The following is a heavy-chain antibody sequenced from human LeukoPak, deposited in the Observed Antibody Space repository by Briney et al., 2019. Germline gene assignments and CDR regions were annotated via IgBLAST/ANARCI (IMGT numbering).Heavy chain of an antibody. Sequence: GGPLRLSCAASGFTFSSYAMHWVRQAPGKGLEWVAVISYDGSNKYYADSVKGRFTISRDNSKNTLYLQMNSLRAEDTAVYYCARDQNRITMIVVVITTPDYWGQGTLVTVSS. CDR2: ISYDGSNK. J-gene: IGHJ4*02. D-gene: IGHD3-22*01. CDR1: GFTFSSYA. CDR3: ARDQNRITMIVVVITTPDY. V-gene: IGHV3-30-3*01.